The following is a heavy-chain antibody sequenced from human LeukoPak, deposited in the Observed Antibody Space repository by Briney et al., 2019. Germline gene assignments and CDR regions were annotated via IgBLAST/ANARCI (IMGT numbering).Heavy chain of an antibody. J-gene: IGHJ4*02. CDR2: INTSGST. D-gene: IGHD3-22*01. CDR3: ARGRDYYDTGGYYYDY. Sequence: SETLSLTCTVSGGSISSNVYYWSWIRQPAGKGLEWIGRINTSGSTNYNPSLKSRVTISVDTSKNQFSLKLSSVTAADTAVYYCARGRDYYDTGGYYYDYWGQGTLVTVSS. CDR1: GGSISSNVYY. V-gene: IGHV4-61*02.